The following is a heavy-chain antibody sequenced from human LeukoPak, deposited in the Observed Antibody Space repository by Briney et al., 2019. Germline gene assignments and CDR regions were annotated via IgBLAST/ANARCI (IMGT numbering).Heavy chain of an antibody. D-gene: IGHD2-15*01. CDR2: ISRSGSTK. Sequence: YYWGWIRQPPGKGLEWVSSISRSGSTKYYADSVKGRFTISRDNAKNSLFLQMNSLRAEDTAVYYCARVLRYCSGGNCYSGGLGYMDVWGKGTTVTISS. CDR1: YY. V-gene: IGHV3-11*01. J-gene: IGHJ6*03. CDR3: ARVLRYCSGGNCYSGGLGYMDV.